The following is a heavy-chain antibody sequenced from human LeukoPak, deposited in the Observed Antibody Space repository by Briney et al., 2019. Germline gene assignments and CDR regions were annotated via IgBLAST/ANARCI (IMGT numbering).Heavy chain of an antibody. CDR1: GFTFSSYG. D-gene: IGHD2-2*01. CDR2: ISYDGSNK. Sequence: GGSLRLSCAASGFTFSSYGMHWVRQAPGKGLEWVAVISYDGSNKYYTDSVKGRFTISRGNSKNTLYLQMNSLRAEDTAVYYCAKPHYCSSTSCYGESPFDYWGQGTLVTVSS. CDR3: AKPHYCSSTSCYGESPFDY. V-gene: IGHV3-30*18. J-gene: IGHJ4*02.